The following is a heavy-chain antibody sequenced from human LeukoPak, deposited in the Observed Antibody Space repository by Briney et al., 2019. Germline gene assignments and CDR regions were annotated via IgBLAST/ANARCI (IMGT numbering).Heavy chain of an antibody. Sequence: ASVKVSCKASGYTFTSYGISWVRQAPGQGREWMGWISAYNGNTNYAQKLQGRVTMTTDTSTSTAYMELRSLRSDDTAVYYCARDPGGYGSGSYGGDYWGQGTLVTVSS. V-gene: IGHV1-18*01. CDR3: ARDPGGYGSGSYGGDY. CDR2: ISAYNGNT. J-gene: IGHJ4*02. D-gene: IGHD3-10*01. CDR1: GYTFTSYG.